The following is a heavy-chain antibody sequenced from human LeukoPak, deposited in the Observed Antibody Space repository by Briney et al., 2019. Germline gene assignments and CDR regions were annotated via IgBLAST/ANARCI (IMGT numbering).Heavy chain of an antibody. CDR2: ISGSGGST. CDR3: AKDRGSSSLYFDY. J-gene: IGHJ4*02. D-gene: IGHD6-13*01. CDR1: GFTFSSYA. Sequence: PGGSLRLSCAASGFTFSSYAMSWVRQAPGKGLEWVSAISGSGGSTYYADSVKGRFTISRDNSKNTLYLQMSSLRAEDTAVYYCAKDRGSSSLYFDYWGQGTLVTVSS. V-gene: IGHV3-23*01.